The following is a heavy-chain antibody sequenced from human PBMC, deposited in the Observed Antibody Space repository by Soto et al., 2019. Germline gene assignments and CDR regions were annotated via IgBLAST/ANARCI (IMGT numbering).Heavy chain of an antibody. V-gene: IGHV1-69*06. Sequence: SVKVSCKASGGTFSSYAISWVRQAPGQGLEWMGGIIPIFGTANYAQKFQGRVTITADKSTSTAYMELRSLRSEDKAVYYCGTTTYAYQRFLVWLEELCAFDIGGQGTMVTV. J-gene: IGHJ3*02. CDR2: IIPIFGTA. D-gene: IGHD3-3*01. CDR1: GGTFSSYA. CDR3: GTTTYAYQRFLVWLEELCAFDI.